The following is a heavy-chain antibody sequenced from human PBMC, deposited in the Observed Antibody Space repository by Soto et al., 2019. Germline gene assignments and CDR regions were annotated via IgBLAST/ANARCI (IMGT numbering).Heavy chain of an antibody. CDR1: GYTFTSYA. CDR3: VKDPISPPPTAPGPYGMDV. J-gene: IGHJ6*02. D-gene: IGHD5-18*01. V-gene: IGHV1-3*01. CDR2: INAGNGNT. Sequence: QVQLVQSGAEVKKPGASVKVSCKASGYTFTSYAMHWVRQAPGQRLEWMGWINAGNGNTKYSQKFQGRVTITRDTSASTAYMELSSLRSEDTAVYYCVKDPISPPPTAPGPYGMDVWGQGTTVTVSS.